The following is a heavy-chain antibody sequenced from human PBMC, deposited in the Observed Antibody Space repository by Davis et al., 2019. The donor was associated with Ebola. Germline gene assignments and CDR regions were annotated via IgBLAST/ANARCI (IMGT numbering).Heavy chain of an antibody. V-gene: IGHV4-31*03. Sequence: MPSETLSLTCTVSGGSINSGGHYWSWIRQHPGKGLEWIGYIYYSGSTYYNPSLKSRVTISVDTSKNQFSLKLSSVTAADTAVYYCARDYGDYDYYFDYWGQGTLVTVSS. CDR1: GGSINSGGHY. J-gene: IGHJ4*02. D-gene: IGHD4-17*01. CDR2: IYYSGST. CDR3: ARDYGDYDYYFDY.